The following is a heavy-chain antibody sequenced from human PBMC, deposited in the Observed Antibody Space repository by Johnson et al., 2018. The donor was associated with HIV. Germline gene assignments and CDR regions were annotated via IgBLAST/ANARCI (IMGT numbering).Heavy chain of an antibody. Sequence: VPLVESGGGVVQPGRSLRLSCAASGFTFTNYAMYWVRQAPGKGLEWVALISYDGSNKYYADSVKGRFTISRDNSKNTLYLQMSSLRAEDTAIYYCARDSGKWSGVRFAFDIWGQGTMVTVSS. D-gene: IGHD3-10*01. CDR1: GFTFTNYA. J-gene: IGHJ3*02. V-gene: IGHV3-30-3*01. CDR2: ISYDGSNK. CDR3: ARDSGKWSGVRFAFDI.